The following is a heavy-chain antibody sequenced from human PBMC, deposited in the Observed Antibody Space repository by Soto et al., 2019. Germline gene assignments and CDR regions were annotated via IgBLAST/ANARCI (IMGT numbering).Heavy chain of an antibody. CDR2: ISSSSSFI. V-gene: IGHV3-21*01. CDR3: ARDLHDYVSFRFDP. J-gene: IGHJ5*02. CDR1: GFTFSSYS. Sequence: EVLLVESGGGLVKPGGSLRLSCAASGFTFSSYSMNWVRQAPGKGLEWVSSISSSSSFIYYADSLKGRFTISRDNAKNSLYLQMNSLRAEDTAVNYCARDLHDYVSFRFDPWGQGTLVTVSS. D-gene: IGHD3-16*01.